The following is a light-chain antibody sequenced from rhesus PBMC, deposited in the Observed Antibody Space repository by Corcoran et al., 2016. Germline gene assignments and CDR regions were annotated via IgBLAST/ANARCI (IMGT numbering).Light chain of an antibody. CDR2: SAY. Sequence: EIVMTQSPATLSLSPGETATLYCRASQSVGTYLAWYKQKHGQAPTLLVHSAYFRATGIPDRFSGVGARTDFTLTISTLEPEGIGVYHCQQYTYLLWTFGQGTKVEIK. J-gene: IGKJ1*01. CDR1: QSVGTY. V-gene: IGKV3-40*01. CDR3: QQYTYLLWT.